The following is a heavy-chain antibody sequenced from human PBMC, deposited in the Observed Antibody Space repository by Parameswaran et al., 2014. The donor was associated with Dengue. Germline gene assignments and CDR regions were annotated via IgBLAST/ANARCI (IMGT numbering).Heavy chain of an antibody. V-gene: IGHV5-10-1*01. Sequence: VRPDGPGKAWSGMGRIDPSDSYTNYSPSFQGHVTISADKSISTAYLQWSSLKASDTAMYYCAGLYYYGMDVWGQGTTVTVSS. J-gene: IGHJ6*02. CDR2: IDPSDSYT. CDR3: AGLYYYGMDV.